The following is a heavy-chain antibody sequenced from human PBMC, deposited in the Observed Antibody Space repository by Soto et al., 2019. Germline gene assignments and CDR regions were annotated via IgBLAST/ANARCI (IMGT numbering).Heavy chain of an antibody. D-gene: IGHD3-10*01. J-gene: IGHJ6*02. CDR3: ARGLGLDRGVRAHYGMDV. CDR1: GGTLSGYY. Sequence: SVTLSLTCAVYGGTLSGYYWSWIRQPPGKGLEWIGEINHSGSTNYNPSLKSRVTISVDTSKNQFSLKLTSVTAADTAVYYCARGLGLDRGVRAHYGMDVWGQGATVT. CDR2: INHSGST. V-gene: IGHV4-34*01.